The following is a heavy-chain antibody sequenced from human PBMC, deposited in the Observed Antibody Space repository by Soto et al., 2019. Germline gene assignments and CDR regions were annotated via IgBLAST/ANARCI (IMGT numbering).Heavy chain of an antibody. CDR2: IKQDGSEK. Sequence: EVQLVESGGGLVQPGGSLRLSCAASGFRFSASWMDWVRQAPGKGLARVADIKQDGSEKNYVDSVKGRVTISRDNAKNSLYLQMNSRRAEDTAVYYCARDPYYGALDSWGLGTLVTVSS. CDR3: ARDPYYGALDS. V-gene: IGHV3-7*01. CDR1: GFRFSASW. D-gene: IGHD3-10*01. J-gene: IGHJ5*01.